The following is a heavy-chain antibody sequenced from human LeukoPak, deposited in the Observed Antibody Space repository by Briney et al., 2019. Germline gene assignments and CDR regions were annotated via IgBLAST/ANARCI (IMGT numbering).Heavy chain of an antibody. D-gene: IGHD2-2*01. V-gene: IGHV4-38-2*01. J-gene: IGHJ4*02. CDR1: GYSISSGYY. CDR2: IYHSGST. CDR3: ARGVPFLYCSSTSCYFNY. Sequence: SETLSLTCAVSGYSISSGYYWGWIRQPPGKGLEWIGSIYHSGSTYYNPSLKSRVTISVDTSKNQFSLKLSSVTAADTAVYYCARGVPFLYCSSTSCYFNYWGQGTLVTVSS.